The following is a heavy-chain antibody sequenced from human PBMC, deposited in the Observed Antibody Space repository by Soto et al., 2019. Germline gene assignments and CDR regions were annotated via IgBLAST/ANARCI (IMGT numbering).Heavy chain of an antibody. CDR3: AKGIDSSCYSAFDI. D-gene: IGHD2-2*02. Sequence: EVQLLESGGGLVQPGGSLRLSCAASGFTFSNYAMTWVRQAPGKGLEWVSAISGSGGSTFYAGSVKGRFTISRDNSKNTLYLQTYSLRAVDTAVYFCAKGIDSSCYSAFDICGQGTMVTVSS. J-gene: IGHJ3*02. CDR1: GFTFSNYA. V-gene: IGHV3-23*01. CDR2: ISGSGGST.